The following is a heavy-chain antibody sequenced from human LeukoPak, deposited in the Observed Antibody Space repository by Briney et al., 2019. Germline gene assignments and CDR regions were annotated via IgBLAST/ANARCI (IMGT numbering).Heavy chain of an antibody. D-gene: IGHD3-22*01. J-gene: IGHJ4*02. Sequence: GGSLRLSCAASGFTFSSYAMSWVRQAPGKGLEWVSTISGSGGSTYSTDSVKGRFTISRDNSKNTLYLQMNSLRAEDTAVYYCAKAGYYYDSSGYYDYWGQGTLVTVSS. CDR2: ISGSGGST. CDR3: AKAGYYYDSSGYYDY. V-gene: IGHV3-23*01. CDR1: GFTFSSYA.